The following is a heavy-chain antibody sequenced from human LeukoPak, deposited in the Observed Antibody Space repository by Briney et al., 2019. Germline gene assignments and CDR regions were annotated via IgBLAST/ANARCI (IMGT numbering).Heavy chain of an antibody. V-gene: IGHV4-38-2*01. Sequence: SETLSLTCAVSGYSASSGYYWGWIRQPPGKGLEWIGSAYHSGSTYYNPSLKSRVTISIHTSKNQFSLKLTSVTAADTAVYYCARGERVPDFWGQGTLVTVSS. D-gene: IGHD3-10*01. CDR1: GYSASSGYY. J-gene: IGHJ4*02. CDR3: ARGERVPDF. CDR2: AYHSGST.